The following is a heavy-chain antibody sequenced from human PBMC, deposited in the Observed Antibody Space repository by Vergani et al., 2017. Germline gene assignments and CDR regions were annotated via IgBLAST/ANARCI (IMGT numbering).Heavy chain of an antibody. CDR3: ARTIGHCSNSNCYNLAY. CDR2: IYSSGST. D-gene: IGHD2-2*02. J-gene: IGHJ4*02. V-gene: IGHV4-59*01. Sequence: QVQLQGSGPGLVKPSETLSLTFTFLGGPLINYYWTWFRPPPGKGLEWIGYIYSSGSTTYSPSLNSRLTMSVDPSKNQFSLKLRSVTLADTAVYYCARTIGHCSNSNCYNLAYWGQGTLVTVSS. CDR1: GGPLINYY.